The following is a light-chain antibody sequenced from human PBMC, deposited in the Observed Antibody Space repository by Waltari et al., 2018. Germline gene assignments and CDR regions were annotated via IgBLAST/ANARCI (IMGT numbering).Light chain of an antibody. CDR2: DVS. CDR3: SSYTSSSTRV. J-gene: IGLJ1*01. Sequence: QSALTQPASVSGSPGQSITISCTGTSSDVGGYNYVSWYQQHPGKAPKPMIYDVSNRPSGLSNRSSGSKSGNTASLTISVLQAEDEADYYCSSYTSSSTRVFGTGTKVTVL. CDR1: SSDVGGYNY. V-gene: IGLV2-14*03.